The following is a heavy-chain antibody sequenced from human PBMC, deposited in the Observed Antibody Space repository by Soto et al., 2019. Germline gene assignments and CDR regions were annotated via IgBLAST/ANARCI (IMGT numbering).Heavy chain of an antibody. J-gene: IGHJ4*02. V-gene: IGHV1-69*01. CDR3: ARGWGLVS. CDR1: GGSLTSYP. Sequence: QMEQSGAEVRKPGSSVKVSCKPSGGSLTSYPMAWVRQAPGQGFEWMGGIIPIHGTTEYAQKFQGRVTITAGESTNRATLELTGLTSEDTAVYYCARGWGLVSWGQGTLVIVSS. D-gene: IGHD3-16*01. CDR2: IIPIHGTT.